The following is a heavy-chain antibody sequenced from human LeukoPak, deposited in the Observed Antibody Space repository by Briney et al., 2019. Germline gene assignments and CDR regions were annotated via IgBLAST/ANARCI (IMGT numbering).Heavy chain of an antibody. CDR3: AKDKGSGSYDY. CDR2: ISWNSGSI. CDR1: GFTFDDYA. Sequence: PGGSLRLSCAASGFTFDDYAMHWVRQAPGKGLEWVSGISWNSGSIGYADSVKSRFTISRDNAKNSLYLQMNSLRAEDTALYYCAKDKGSGSYDYWGQGTLVTVSS. J-gene: IGHJ4*03. V-gene: IGHV3-9*01. D-gene: IGHD6-19*01.